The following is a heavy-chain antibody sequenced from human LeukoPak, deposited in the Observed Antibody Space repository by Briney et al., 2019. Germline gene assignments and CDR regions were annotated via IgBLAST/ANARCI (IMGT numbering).Heavy chain of an antibody. J-gene: IGHJ4*02. CDR2: IYYSGST. CDR1: GDSISRSTYS. CDR3: ARGRGY. V-gene: IGHV4-39*07. Sequence: PSETLSLTCTVSGDSISRSTYSWGWIRQPPGKGLEWIGNIYYSGSTYYNPSLKSRVTISVDTSKNQFSLKLSSVTAADTAVYYCARGRGYWGQGTLVTVSS.